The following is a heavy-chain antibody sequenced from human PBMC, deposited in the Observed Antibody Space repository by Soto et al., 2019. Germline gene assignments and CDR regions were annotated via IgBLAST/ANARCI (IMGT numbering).Heavy chain of an antibody. Sequence: ASVKVSCKASGYTFTSYDINWVRQATGQGLEWMGWMNPNSGNTGYAQKFQGRVTMTRNTSISTAYMELDSLRSEDTAVYYCARGLSYYYYMDVWGKGTTVTVS. V-gene: IGHV1-8*01. D-gene: IGHD3-16*02. J-gene: IGHJ6*03. CDR2: MNPNSGNT. CDR3: ARGLSYYYYMDV. CDR1: GYTFTSYD.